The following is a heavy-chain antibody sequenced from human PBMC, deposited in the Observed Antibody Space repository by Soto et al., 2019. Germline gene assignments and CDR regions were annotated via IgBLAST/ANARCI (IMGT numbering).Heavy chain of an antibody. D-gene: IGHD6-6*01. CDR1: GFSLRSLGMA. J-gene: IGHJ4*02. Sequence: QITLKESGPTLLKPPQTLTLTCTFSGFSLRSLGMAVGWIRQPPGRALEWVALIYWDDEERYSPSLQSSLTITKDTPKNHVVHTMTTMDPVDTATYYCARRYDSSFDFWGQGIPVTVSS. CDR3: ARRYDSSFDF. V-gene: IGHV2-5*02. CDR2: IYWDDEE.